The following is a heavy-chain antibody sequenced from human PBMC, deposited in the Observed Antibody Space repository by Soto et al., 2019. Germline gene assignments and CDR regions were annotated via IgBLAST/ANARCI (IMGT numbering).Heavy chain of an antibody. J-gene: IGHJ4*02. Sequence: PSETLSLTCTVPGGSISSYYWSWIRQPPGKGLEWIGYIYYSGSTNYNPSLKSRVTISVDTSKNQFSLKLSSVTAADTAVYYCARGAAGGNDFWSGYHPYYFDYWGQGTLVTVSS. CDR2: IYYSGST. V-gene: IGHV4-59*01. CDR1: GGSISSYY. D-gene: IGHD3-3*01. CDR3: ARGAAGGNDFWSGYHPYYFDY.